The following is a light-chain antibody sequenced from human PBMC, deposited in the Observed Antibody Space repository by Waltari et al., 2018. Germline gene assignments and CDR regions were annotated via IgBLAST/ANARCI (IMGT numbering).Light chain of an antibody. J-gene: IGLJ3*02. Sequence: QTVVTQEPSISVSPGGTVTLTCGLSSGSVSTSSYPSGYQQTPGQTPRTLIYTTTTRSSGVPDRFSGSILGNKAALTITGAQADDESDYYCVLYMGSGIWVFGGGTKLTVL. CDR3: VLYMGSGIWV. CDR2: TTT. CDR1: SGSVSTSSY. V-gene: IGLV8-61*01.